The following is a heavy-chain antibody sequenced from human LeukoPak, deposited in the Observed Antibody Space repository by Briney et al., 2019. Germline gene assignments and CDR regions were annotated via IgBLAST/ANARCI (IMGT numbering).Heavy chain of an antibody. D-gene: IGHD6-13*01. J-gene: IGHJ1*01. CDR2: VYHSGST. CDR3: ATAGSSSWYKYFQH. V-gene: IGHV4-4*02. CDR1: GGSITSSNW. Sequence: SGTLSLTCGVSGGSITSSNWWTWVRQPPGMGLEWIGEVYHSGSTYYNPSLKSRVTISVDKSKNQFSLRLSSVTAADTAVYYCATAGSSSWYKYFQHWGQGTLVTVS.